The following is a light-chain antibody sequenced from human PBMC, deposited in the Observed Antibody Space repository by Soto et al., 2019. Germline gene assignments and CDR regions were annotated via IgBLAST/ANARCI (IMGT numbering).Light chain of an antibody. Sequence: DIQMTQSPSSLSASVGDRVTITCRASQAINNYLAWYQQKPGKVPTLLIYAASTLQSGVPSRLSGSGSGTDFTLTISSLQPEDVATYYCQKFNAVPTFGGGTKVEI. CDR1: QAINNY. V-gene: IGKV1-27*01. J-gene: IGKJ4*01. CDR2: AAS. CDR3: QKFNAVPT.